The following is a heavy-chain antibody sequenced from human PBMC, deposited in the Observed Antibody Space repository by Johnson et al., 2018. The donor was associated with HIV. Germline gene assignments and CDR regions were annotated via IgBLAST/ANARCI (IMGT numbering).Heavy chain of an antibody. CDR2: IYSGGST. J-gene: IGHJ3*02. Sequence: VQLVESGVGLVQPGGSLRLSCAASGFTVSSNYMSWVRQAPGKGLEWVSVIYSGGSTYYADSVKGRFTISRDSSKNTLYLQMNSLRAEDTAVYYCARDIIAVAGYDAFDIWGRGTMVTVSS. CDR1: GFTVSSNY. CDR3: ARDIIAVAGYDAFDI. V-gene: IGHV3-66*01. D-gene: IGHD6-19*01.